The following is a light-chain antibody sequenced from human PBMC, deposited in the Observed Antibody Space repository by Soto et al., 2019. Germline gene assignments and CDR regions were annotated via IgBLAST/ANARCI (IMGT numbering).Light chain of an antibody. J-gene: IGLJ3*02. CDR3: ATWDDSLNGWV. CDR2: SIN. Sequence: QAVVTQPPSASGTPGQGVTISCSGGSSNIGTNTVHWYQQLPGTAPKLLISSINQRPSGVPDRFSGSKSGTSASLAISGLRSEDEADYYCATWDDSLNGWVFGGGTKVTVL. CDR1: SSNIGTNT. V-gene: IGLV1-44*01.